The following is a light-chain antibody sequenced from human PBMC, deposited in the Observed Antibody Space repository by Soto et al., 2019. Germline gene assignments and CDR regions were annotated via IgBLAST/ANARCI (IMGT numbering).Light chain of an antibody. V-gene: IGLV2-14*01. Sequence: QSALTQPASVSGSPGQSITISCTGTSSDIGRYNYVSWYQQHPGKAPKVIISEVTNRPSGVSDRFSGSKSGNTASLTISGLQAEDEADDSCSSYTGGSTLYVFGTGTKVTVL. CDR2: EVT. J-gene: IGLJ1*01. CDR1: SSDIGRYNY. CDR3: SSYTGGSTLYV.